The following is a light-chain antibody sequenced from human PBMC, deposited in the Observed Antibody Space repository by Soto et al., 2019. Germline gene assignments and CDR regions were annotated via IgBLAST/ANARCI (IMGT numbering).Light chain of an antibody. CDR1: QTITNNY. J-gene: IGKJ2*01. CDR2: GAS. V-gene: IGKV3-20*01. CDR3: EQYGSLPYT. Sequence: EIVLTQSPGTLSLSPGQRVTLSCRASQTITNNYLAWYQQKAGQPPRLLIFGASNSAAGIPDRFSGSGSGTDFSLTIGKLEPEDFAVYYCEQYGSLPYTFGQGTKL.